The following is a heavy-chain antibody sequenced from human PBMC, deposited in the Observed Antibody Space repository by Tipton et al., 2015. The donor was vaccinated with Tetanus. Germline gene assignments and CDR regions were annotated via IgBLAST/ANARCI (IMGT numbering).Heavy chain of an antibody. Sequence: SLRLSCAASGFTFSDHYMDWVRQAPGKGLVWVSRINSDGSSTSYADSVKGRFTISRDNAKNTLYLQMNSLRAEDTAVYYCARGRRYSGYDSFDYWGQGTLVTVSS. D-gene: IGHD5-12*01. CDR3: ARGRRYSGYDSFDY. CDR2: INSDGSST. V-gene: IGHV3-74*01. CDR1: GFTFSDHY. J-gene: IGHJ4*02.